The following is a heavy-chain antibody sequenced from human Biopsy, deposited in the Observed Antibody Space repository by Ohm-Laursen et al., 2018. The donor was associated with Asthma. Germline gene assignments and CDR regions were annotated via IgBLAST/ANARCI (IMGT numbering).Heavy chain of an antibody. J-gene: IGHJ6*02. CDR1: GLSSSAYY. CDR2: SDHRGNT. D-gene: IGHD3-3*01. CDR3: ARGPEWSGLDI. Sequence: GTLSLTCSMYGLSSSAYYWTWICQTPGKGLEWIGESDHRGNTNTNATLKSRVTISKAKSANEFSLKMKSVTAADTAIYYCARGPEWSGLDIWGQGTTVTVSS. V-gene: IGHV4-34*01.